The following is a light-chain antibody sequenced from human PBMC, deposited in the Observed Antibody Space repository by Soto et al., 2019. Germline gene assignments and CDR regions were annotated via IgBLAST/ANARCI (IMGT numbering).Light chain of an antibody. CDR2: KAS. Sequence: DIQITQSPSTLSASVVDRVTTTCRASQSISSWLAWYQQKPGKAPKLLIYKASSLESGVPSRFSGSGSGTDFTLTISSLQPEDFATYYCQQTYNTPRTFGQGTKVDIK. V-gene: IGKV1-5*03. CDR3: QQTYNTPRT. J-gene: IGKJ1*01. CDR1: QSISSW.